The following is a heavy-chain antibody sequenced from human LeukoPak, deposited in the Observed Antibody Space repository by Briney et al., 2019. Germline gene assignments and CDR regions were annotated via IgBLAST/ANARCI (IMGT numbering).Heavy chain of an antibody. CDR2: IHYDGSKC. V-gene: IGHV3-30*02. CDR1: GFIFSRYG. Sequence: PGGSLRLSCAASGFIFSRYGMNWFRQAPGKGLGGVAFIHYDGSKCAYGESGKGRFTISRDNSKKTLFLQMSSLRVEDTAVYYCAKDLAMYSYVHYFDSWGQGALVTVSS. CDR3: AKDLAMYSYVHYFDS. D-gene: IGHD5-18*01. J-gene: IGHJ4*02.